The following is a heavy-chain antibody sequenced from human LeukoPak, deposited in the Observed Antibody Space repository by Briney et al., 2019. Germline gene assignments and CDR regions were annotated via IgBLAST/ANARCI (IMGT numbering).Heavy chain of an antibody. V-gene: IGHV4-34*01. Sequence: PSETLSLTCAVYGGSFSGYYWSWIRQPPGKGLEWIGEINHSGSTNYNPSLKSRVTISVDTSKNQFSPKLSSVTAADTAVYYCARSLFGGAYYYYYMDVWGKGTTVTVSS. CDR2: INHSGST. J-gene: IGHJ6*03. D-gene: IGHD3-16*01. CDR1: GGSFSGYY. CDR3: ARSLFGGAYYYYYMDV.